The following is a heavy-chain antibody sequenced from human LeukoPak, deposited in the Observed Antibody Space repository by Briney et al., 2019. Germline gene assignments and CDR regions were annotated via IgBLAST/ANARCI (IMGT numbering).Heavy chain of an antibody. CDR2: IGGSGDKT. J-gene: IGHJ4*02. CDR1: GFTFNRNA. V-gene: IGHV3-23*01. D-gene: IGHD6-19*01. Sequence: GGSLRLSCAASGFTFNRNAISWVRQAPGKGLEWVSTIGGSGDKTFYADSVKGRFTISRDNSKNMVHLQMNSLTGEDTALYYCVRRGDASSGWGDHDYWGQGTLVTVSS. CDR3: VRRGDASSGWGDHDY.